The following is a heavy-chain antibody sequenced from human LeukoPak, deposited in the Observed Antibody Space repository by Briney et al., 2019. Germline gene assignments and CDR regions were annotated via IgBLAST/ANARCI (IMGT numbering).Heavy chain of an antibody. D-gene: IGHD2-21*02. CDR2: IKQDGSEK. V-gene: IGHV3-7*01. Sequence: GGSLRLSCAASGFTFSSYWMSWVRQAPGKGLEWVANIKQDGSEKYYVDSVKGRFTISRDNAKNSLYLQMNSLRAEDTAVYYCARVLSEVVVTAYYMDVWGKGTTVTISS. J-gene: IGHJ6*03. CDR1: GFTFSSYW. CDR3: ARVLSEVVVTAYYMDV.